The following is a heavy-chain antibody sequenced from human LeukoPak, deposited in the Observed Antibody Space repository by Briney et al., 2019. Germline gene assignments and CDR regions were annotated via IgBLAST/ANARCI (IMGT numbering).Heavy chain of an antibody. J-gene: IGHJ4*02. Sequence: GGSLRLSCAASGFTFSGAAMSWVRQATGQGLEWVSLISGSGGGTYYADSVKGRFTIFRDNSKNTQYLQMNSLRAEDTAVYYCAKTGTEDGYNIYFDHWGQGTLVTVSS. CDR1: GFTFSGAA. D-gene: IGHD5-24*01. V-gene: IGHV3-23*01. CDR2: ISGSGGGT. CDR3: AKTGTEDGYNIYFDH.